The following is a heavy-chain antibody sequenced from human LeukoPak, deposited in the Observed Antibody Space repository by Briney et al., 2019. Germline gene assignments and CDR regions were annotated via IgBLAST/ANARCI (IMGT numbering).Heavy chain of an antibody. V-gene: IGHV4-34*01. Sequence: SETLSLTCAVFGGSFSSYYWSWIRQPPGKGREWIGEINHSGYTSYNPSLKSRVTLSVDTSKHQFSLKLTSVTPADTAVYYCARCCLQRDGDNGGGDYWGQGTLVTAS. CDR2: INHSGYT. CDR1: GGSFSSYY. J-gene: IGHJ4*02. CDR3: ARCCLQRDGDNGGGDY. D-gene: IGHD4-17*01.